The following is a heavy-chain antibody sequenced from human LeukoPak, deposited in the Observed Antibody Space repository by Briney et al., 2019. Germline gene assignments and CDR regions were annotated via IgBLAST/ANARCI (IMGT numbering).Heavy chain of an antibody. V-gene: IGHV3-9*01. CDR3: AKDISYDSSGTPAFDI. CDR1: GFTFDGYA. Sequence: GRSLRLSCAASGFTFDGYAMHWVRQAPGKGLEWVSGISWNSGSLGYADSVKGRFTISRDNAKNSLYLQMNSLSAEDTALYYCAKDISYDSSGTPAFDIWGQGTMVTVSS. D-gene: IGHD3-22*01. J-gene: IGHJ3*02. CDR2: ISWNSGSL.